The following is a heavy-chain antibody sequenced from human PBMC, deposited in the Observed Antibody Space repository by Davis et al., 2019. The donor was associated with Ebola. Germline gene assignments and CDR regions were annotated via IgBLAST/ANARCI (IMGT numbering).Heavy chain of an antibody. D-gene: IGHD1-7*01. CDR2: IYYSGST. CDR3: ASYYNWNYGV. Sequence: SETLSLTCTVSGGSISSSSYYWGWIRQPPGKGLEWIGYIYYSGSTYYNPSLKSRVTISVDTSKNQFSLRLSSVTAADTAVYYCASYYNWNYGVWGQGTLVTVSS. V-gene: IGHV4-39*07. J-gene: IGHJ4*02. CDR1: GGSISSSSYY.